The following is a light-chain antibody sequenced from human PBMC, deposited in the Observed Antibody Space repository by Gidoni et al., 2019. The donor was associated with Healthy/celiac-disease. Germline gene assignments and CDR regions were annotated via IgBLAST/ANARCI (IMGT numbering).Light chain of an antibody. CDR3: QSYDSSLSDVV. CDR1: RSNIGAGYD. CDR2: GNS. J-gene: IGLJ2*01. Sequence: QSVRTQPPSLSGAPGQRVTISCTGSRSNIGAGYDVHWYQPLPGTAHKLLIYGNSNRPSGVPDRFSGSKSGTSASLAITGLQAEDEADYYCQSYDSSLSDVVFGGGTKLTVL. V-gene: IGLV1-40*01.